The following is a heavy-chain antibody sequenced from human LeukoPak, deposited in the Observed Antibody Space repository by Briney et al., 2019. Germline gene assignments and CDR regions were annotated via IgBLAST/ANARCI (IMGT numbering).Heavy chain of an antibody. CDR2: LKWDGSDT. J-gene: IGHJ5*02. D-gene: IGHD1-26*01. CDR1: GFPLPAYR. V-gene: IGHV3-74*01. Sequence: GGALRLSCEAPGFPLPAYRRPWFPWAPGRGVVWVQRLKWDGSDTSYADSVKGRFTISRDSAKNTLYLQMNSLRAEDTAVYYCARDRDSGSHRVNNWFDPWGQGTLVTVSS. CDR3: ARDRDSGSHRVNNWFDP.